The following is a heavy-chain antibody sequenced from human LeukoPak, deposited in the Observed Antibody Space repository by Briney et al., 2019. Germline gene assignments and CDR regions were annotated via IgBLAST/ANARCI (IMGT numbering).Heavy chain of an antibody. D-gene: IGHD3-10*01. V-gene: IGHV3-11*01. Sequence: GGSLRLSCAASGFTFSDYYMSWIRQAPGKGLEWVSYISSSGSTIYYADSVKGRFTISRANAKNSLYLQMNSLRAEDTAVYYCARDYYGSGSYSQFDYWGQGTLVTVSS. J-gene: IGHJ4*02. CDR1: GFTFSDYY. CDR2: ISSSGSTI. CDR3: ARDYYGSGSYSQFDY.